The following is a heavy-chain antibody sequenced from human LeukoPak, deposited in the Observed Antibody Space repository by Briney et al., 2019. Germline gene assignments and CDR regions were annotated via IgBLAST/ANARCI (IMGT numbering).Heavy chain of an antibody. CDR2: ISGTTSGT. CDR3: AKVRTYYYHGLDV. J-gene: IGHJ6*02. CDR1: GFTFSSYW. D-gene: IGHD1-14*01. Sequence: GGSLRLSCEVSGFTFSSYWMSWVRQAPGKGLEWVSGISGTTSGTYYADSVKGRFTISRDNSKNTLFLQVNSLRAEDTAVYYCAKVRTYYYHGLDVWGQGTTVTVSS. V-gene: IGHV3-23*01.